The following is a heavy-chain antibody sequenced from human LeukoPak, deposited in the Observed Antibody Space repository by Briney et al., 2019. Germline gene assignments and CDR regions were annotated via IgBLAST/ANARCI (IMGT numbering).Heavy chain of an antibody. D-gene: IGHD3-22*01. J-gene: IGHJ4*02. CDR1: GGTFSSYA. CDR3: ARDQHSSDSSGYYY. CDR2: INPNSGGT. Sequence: GASVKVSCKASGGTFSSYAISWVRQAPGQGLEWMGWINPNSGGTNYAQKFQGRVTMTRDTSISTAYMELSRLRSDDTAVYYCARDQHSSDSSGYYYWGQGTLVTVSS. V-gene: IGHV1-2*02.